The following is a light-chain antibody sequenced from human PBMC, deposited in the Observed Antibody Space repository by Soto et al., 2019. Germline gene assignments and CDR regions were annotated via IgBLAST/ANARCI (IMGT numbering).Light chain of an antibody. Sequence: EIVMTQSPATLSVSPGERAALSCRASQSVNSNFAWYQQKPGQAPRLLIYGASTRATDIPARFSGSGSGTEFTLTISSLQSEDFAVYYCQLYGSSPPRTFGQGTKVEIK. CDR2: GAS. CDR3: QLYGSSPPRT. V-gene: IGKV3-15*01. CDR1: QSVNSN. J-gene: IGKJ1*01.